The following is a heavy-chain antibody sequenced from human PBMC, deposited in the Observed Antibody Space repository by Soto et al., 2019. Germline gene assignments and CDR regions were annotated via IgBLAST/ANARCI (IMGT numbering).Heavy chain of an antibody. CDR3: AGVRGDFDC. J-gene: IGHJ4*02. CDR1: GFTFSSSS. CDR2: IVIGTGNT. V-gene: IGHV1-58*01. D-gene: IGHD3-16*01. Sequence: ASVKVSCKASGFTFSSSSVQWVRQARGQRLEWIGWIVIGTGNTNYAQRFQGRVTFTRDMSTSTAYMELSSLRSEDTAVYYCAGVRGDFDCSGQGTLVTVSS.